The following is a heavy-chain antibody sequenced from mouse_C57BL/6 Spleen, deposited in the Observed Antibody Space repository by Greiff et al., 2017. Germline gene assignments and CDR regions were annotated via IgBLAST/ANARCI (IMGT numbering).Heavy chain of an antibody. CDR1: GYTFTSYW. V-gene: IGHV1-61*01. CDR3: ARWRDYYGSFYAMDY. CDR2: IYPSDSET. J-gene: IGHJ4*01. Sequence: VQLQQPGAELVRPGSSVKLSCKASGYTFTSYWMDWVKQRPGQGLEWIGNIYPSDSETHYNQQFKDKATLTVDKSSSTAYMQLSSLTSEDSAVYYCARWRDYYGSFYAMDYWGQGTSVTVSS. D-gene: IGHD1-1*01.